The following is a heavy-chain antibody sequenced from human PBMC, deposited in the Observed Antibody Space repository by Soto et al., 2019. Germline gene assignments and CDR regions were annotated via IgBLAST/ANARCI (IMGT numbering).Heavy chain of an antibody. CDR2: VSNDGSQK. V-gene: IGHV3-30*03. CDR1: GFTFSTYG. CDR3: VRDSGRSSGSLFDK. Sequence: ESGGGVVQPGTSLRLSCSVSGFTFSTYGMHWVRQAPGKGLEWVAVVSNDGSQKHYADSVKGRFTISRDNSKNTLHLQIDSPRLEDTAVFYCVRDSGRSSGSLFDKWGQGTLVTVSS. D-gene: IGHD5-12*01. J-gene: IGHJ4*02.